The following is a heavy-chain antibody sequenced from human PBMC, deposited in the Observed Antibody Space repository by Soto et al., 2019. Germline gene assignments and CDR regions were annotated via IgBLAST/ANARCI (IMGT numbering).Heavy chain of an antibody. CDR2: IWFDGSDR. V-gene: IGHV3-33*08. CDR1: EFTFIGYA. J-gene: IGHJ4*02. Sequence: GGSLRLSCAASEFTFIGYAMSWVRQAPGKGLEWVAAIWFDGSDRKYVDYVKGRFTISRDNSKNTVFLQMTSLSAEDTAVYYCVRGNGYTYGPFDNWGQGTLVTVSS. D-gene: IGHD5-18*01. CDR3: VRGNGYTYGPFDN.